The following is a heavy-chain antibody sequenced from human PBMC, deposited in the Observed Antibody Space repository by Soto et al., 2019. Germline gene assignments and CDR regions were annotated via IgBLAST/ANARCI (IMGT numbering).Heavy chain of an antibody. CDR3: ARDRRNYPFHTWSYYFDY. J-gene: IGHJ4*02. Sequence: GGSLRLSCAASGFTFSSYAMHWVRQAPGKGLEWVAVISYDGSNKYYADSVKGRFTISRDNSKNTLYLQMNSLRAEDTAVYYCARDRRNYPFHTWSYYFDYWGQGTLVTVSS. D-gene: IGHD1-7*01. V-gene: IGHV3-30-3*01. CDR2: ISYDGSNK. CDR1: GFTFSSYA.